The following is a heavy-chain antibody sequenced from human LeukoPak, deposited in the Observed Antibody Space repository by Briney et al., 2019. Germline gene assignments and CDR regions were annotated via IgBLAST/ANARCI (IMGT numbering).Heavy chain of an antibody. V-gene: IGHV3-30*18. J-gene: IGHJ4*02. CDR1: GFTFSSYG. D-gene: IGHD5-12*01. Sequence: PGGSLRLSCAASGFTFSSYGMHWVRQAPGKGLEWVAVISYDGSNKYYADSVKGRFTISRDNSKNTLYLQMNSLRAEDTAVYYCAKDGGYEPPPDYWGQGTLVTVSS. CDR3: AKDGGYEPPPDY. CDR2: ISYDGSNK.